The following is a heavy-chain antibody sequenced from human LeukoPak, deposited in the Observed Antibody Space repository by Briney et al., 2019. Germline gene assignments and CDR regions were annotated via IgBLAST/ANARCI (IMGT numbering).Heavy chain of an antibody. D-gene: IGHD2-15*01. J-gene: IGHJ4*02. CDR2: ISYDGSNK. CDR1: GFTYSSYA. Sequence: GGSLRLSCAASGFTYSSYAMHWVRQVPGKGLEWVAVISYDGSNKYYADSVKGRFTISRDNSKNTLYLQMNSLRAEDTAVYYCARDLKLGYCSGGSCYSGPFDYWGQGTLVTVSS. CDR3: ARDLKLGYCSGGSCYSGPFDY. V-gene: IGHV3-30*04.